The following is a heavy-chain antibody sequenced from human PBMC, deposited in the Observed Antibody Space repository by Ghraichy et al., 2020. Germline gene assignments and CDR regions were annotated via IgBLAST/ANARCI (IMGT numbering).Heavy chain of an antibody. J-gene: IGHJ4*02. Sequence: SETLSLTCAVYGGSFSGCYWSWIRQPPGKGLEWIGEINHSGSTNYNPSLKSRVTISVDTSKNQFSLKLSSVTAADTAVYYCARMSRSDYWGQGTLVTVSS. CDR2: INHSGST. V-gene: IGHV4-34*01. CDR3: ARMSRSDY. CDR1: GGSFSGCY.